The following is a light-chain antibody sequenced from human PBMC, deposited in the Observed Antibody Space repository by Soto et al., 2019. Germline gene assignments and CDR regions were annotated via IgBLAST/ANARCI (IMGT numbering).Light chain of an antibody. J-gene: IGKJ1*01. CDR1: QSLSSS. CDR2: GAS. CDR3: QQYDDWPST. Sequence: EIVMTQSPATLSVSPGERATLSCRSSQSLSSSKLAWYQQRPGQAPRLLIYGASTSATGIPARFSGSGSGTEITLTNTSLQSQDCAVYYCQQYDDWPSTFGQETNVDVK. V-gene: IGKV3-15*01.